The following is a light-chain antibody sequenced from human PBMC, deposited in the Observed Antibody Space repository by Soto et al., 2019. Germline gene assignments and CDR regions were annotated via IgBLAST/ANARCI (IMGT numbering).Light chain of an antibody. Sequence: QSVLTQSPSASASLGASVKLTCSLTSGHSSYDIASHQQQPEKGPRYLMKVNSDGSHSKGDGIPDRFSGSSSGAERYLTVSGLQSVDEADYYCQGGDSAIWVFGGGTTVTVL. CDR1: SGHSSYD. J-gene: IGLJ3*02. V-gene: IGLV4-69*01. CDR2: VNSDGSH. CDR3: QGGDSAIWV.